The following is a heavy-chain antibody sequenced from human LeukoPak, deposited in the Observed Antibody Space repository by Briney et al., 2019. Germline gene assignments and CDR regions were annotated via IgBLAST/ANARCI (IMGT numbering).Heavy chain of an antibody. CDR1: GFTFSSYE. V-gene: IGHV3-48*03. CDR2: ISSSGSAI. D-gene: IGHD5/OR15-5a*01. J-gene: IGHJ4*03. CDR3: GRGGCLGY. Sequence: GGSLKIPCAGSGFTFSSYEMNWVRQAPGKGLEWVSKISSSGSAIYYADSVKGRFTISRDNAKSTLYLQMNSLRAEDMAVSYCGRGGCLGYWGRRALVTVST.